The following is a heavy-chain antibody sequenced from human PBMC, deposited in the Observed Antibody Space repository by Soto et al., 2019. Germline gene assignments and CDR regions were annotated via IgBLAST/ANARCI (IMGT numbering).Heavy chain of an antibody. D-gene: IGHD1-26*01. V-gene: IGHV4-31*03. CDR3: AMLSGYSGSFDAFDI. CDR2: IYYSGST. J-gene: IGHJ3*02. CDR1: GGSISSGGYY. Sequence: QVQLQESGPGLVKPSQTLSLTCTVSGGSISSGGYYWSWIRQHPGKGLGWIGYIYYSGSTYYNPSLKSRVTISVDTSKNQFSLKLSSVTAEDTAVYYCAMLSGYSGSFDAFDIWGQGTMVTVSS.